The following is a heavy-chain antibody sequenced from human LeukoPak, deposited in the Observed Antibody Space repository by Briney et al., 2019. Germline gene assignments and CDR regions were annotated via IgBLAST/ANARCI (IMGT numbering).Heavy chain of an antibody. D-gene: IGHD3-22*01. CDR1: GFTFSSYA. CDR2: ISYDGSNK. J-gene: IGHJ4*02. Sequence: GGSLRLSCAASGFTFSSYAMHWVRQAPGKGLEWVAVISYDGSNKYYADSVKGRFTISRDNSKNTLYLQMNSLRAEDTAVYYCARDLTMIVVVNVFDYWGQGTLVTVSS. CDR3: ARDLTMIVVVNVFDY. V-gene: IGHV3-30-3*01.